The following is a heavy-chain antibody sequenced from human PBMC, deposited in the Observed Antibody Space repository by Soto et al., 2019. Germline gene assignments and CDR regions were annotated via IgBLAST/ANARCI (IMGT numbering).Heavy chain of an antibody. J-gene: IGHJ6*02. D-gene: IGHD5-12*01. CDR2: VKYDGRTT. Sequence: EVQVVESGGGLVKPGGSLRLSCIASGFTFSTHWMHWVRQAPGKGLVWVSRVKYDGRTTNYADSVKGRFTISRDNAKNTVYLQRNSLRAEDTGVYYCARGLRNYYGVAVWGQGTTVTVSS. CDR3: ARGLRNYYGVAV. V-gene: IGHV3-74*01. CDR1: GFTFSTHW.